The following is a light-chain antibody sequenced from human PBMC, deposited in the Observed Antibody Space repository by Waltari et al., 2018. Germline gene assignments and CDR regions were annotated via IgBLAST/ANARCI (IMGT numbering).Light chain of an antibody. CDR3: QVWDSSSDHQV. J-gene: IGLJ3*02. CDR2: DDR. V-gene: IGLV3-21*02. Sequence: SYVLTQPPSVSVAPGQTARITSGGYNIARKTLHGYQERPGQAPVLVVYDDRDRPSGIPERFSGSNSGNTATLTISRVEAGDEADYYCQVWDSSSDHQVFGGGTKLTVL. CDR1: NIARKT.